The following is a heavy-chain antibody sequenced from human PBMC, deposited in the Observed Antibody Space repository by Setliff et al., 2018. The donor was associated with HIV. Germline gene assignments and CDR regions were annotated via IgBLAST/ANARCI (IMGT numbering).Heavy chain of an antibody. CDR1: GGSITRTPYY. D-gene: IGHD3-10*01. CDR2: IYHTGIT. V-gene: IGHV4-39*01. CDR3: GRFRVDNYYLDS. J-gene: IGHJ4*02. Sequence: SETLSLTCTVSGGSITRTPYYWGWIRQPPGKGLEWIGSIYHTGITYDNLSLKSRVTISADTSKNQTSLRLSSVTAADTAVYYCGRFRVDNYYLDSWGQGRLVTVSS.